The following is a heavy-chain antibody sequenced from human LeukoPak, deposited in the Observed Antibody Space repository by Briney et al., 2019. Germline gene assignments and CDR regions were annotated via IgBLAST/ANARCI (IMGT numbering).Heavy chain of an antibody. CDR2: IIPIFGTA. V-gene: IGHV1-69*13. Sequence: ASVKVSCKASGYTFTSYGISWVRQAPGQGLEWMGGIIPIFGTANYAQKFQGRVTITADESTSTAYMELSSLRSEDTAVYYCARVMCDYVWGSYRYTRFDYWGQGTLVTVSS. CDR1: GYTFTSYG. CDR3: ARVMCDYVWGSYRYTRFDY. J-gene: IGHJ4*02. D-gene: IGHD3-16*02.